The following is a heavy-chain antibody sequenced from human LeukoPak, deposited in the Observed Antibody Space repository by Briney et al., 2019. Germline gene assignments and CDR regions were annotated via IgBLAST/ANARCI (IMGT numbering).Heavy chain of an antibody. J-gene: IGHJ4*02. CDR1: GFTFSDYS. Sequence: GGSLRLSCAASGFTFSDYSMXWVRXAPGKXXEXVSXITSRSSYMYYGXSVKGRFTISRDNAKNSLYLQMNSLRAEDTAVYYCTRDPIAAAASGGDNWGQGTLVTVSS. D-gene: IGHD6-13*01. CDR3: TRDPIAAAASGGDN. CDR2: ITSRSSYM. V-gene: IGHV3-21*01.